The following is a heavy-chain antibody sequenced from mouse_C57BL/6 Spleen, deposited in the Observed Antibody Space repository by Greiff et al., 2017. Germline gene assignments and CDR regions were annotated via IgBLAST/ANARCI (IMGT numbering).Heavy chain of an antibody. CDR1: GFTFSSYA. CDR2: ISSGGDYI. J-gene: IGHJ4*01. CDR3: TRVGGPYAMDY. Sequence: EVKLVESGEGLVKPGGSLKLSCAASGFTFSSYAMSWVRQTPEKRLEWVAYISSGGDYIYYADTVKGRFTISRDNARNTLYLQMSSLKSEDTAMYYCTRVGGPYAMDYWGQGTSVTVSS. D-gene: IGHD4-1*01. V-gene: IGHV5-9-1*02.